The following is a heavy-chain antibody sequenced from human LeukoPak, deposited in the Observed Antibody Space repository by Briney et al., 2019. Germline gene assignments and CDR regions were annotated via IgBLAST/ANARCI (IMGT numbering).Heavy chain of an antibody. D-gene: IGHD5-12*01. CDR2: ISGSGGST. Sequence: GGSLRLSCAASGFTFSSYAMSWVRQAPGKGLEWVSAISGSGGSTYYADSVKGRFTISRDNSKNTLYLQMNSLRAEDTAVYYCAKKEGPSGYLNRFDPWGQGTLVTVSS. CDR1: GFTFSSYA. J-gene: IGHJ5*02. V-gene: IGHV3-23*01. CDR3: AKKEGPSGYLNRFDP.